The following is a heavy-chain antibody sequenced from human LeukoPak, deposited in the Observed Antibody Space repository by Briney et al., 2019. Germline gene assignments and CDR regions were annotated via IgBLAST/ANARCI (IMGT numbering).Heavy chain of an antibody. D-gene: IGHD3-10*01. J-gene: IGHJ4*02. CDR2: IYSGGTT. V-gene: IGHV3-53*01. Sequence: PGGSLRLSCAASGFSVSSNYMSWVRQAPGKGLEWVSVIYSGGTTYYADSVKGRFTISRDNSKNTLYLQMNSLRAEDTAVYYCAKLYYYAALFDYWGQGTLVTVSS. CDR1: GFSVSSNY. CDR3: AKLYYYAALFDY.